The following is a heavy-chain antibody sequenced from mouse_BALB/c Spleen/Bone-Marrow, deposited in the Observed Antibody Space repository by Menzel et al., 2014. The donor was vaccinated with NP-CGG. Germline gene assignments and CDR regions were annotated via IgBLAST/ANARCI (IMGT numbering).Heavy chain of an antibody. CDR3: ASYYYGSSYAMDY. V-gene: IGHV3-8*02. J-gene: IGHJ4*01. Sequence: EVKLVESGPNLVKPSQTLSLSCSVTGDSITSGYWNWIRKFPGNKLEYMGYISYSGSTYYNPSLQSRITITRDTSNNXYYLQLNSVTTEDTATYYCASYYYGSSYAMDYWGQGTSVTVSS. CDR2: ISYSGST. CDR1: GDSITSGY. D-gene: IGHD1-1*01.